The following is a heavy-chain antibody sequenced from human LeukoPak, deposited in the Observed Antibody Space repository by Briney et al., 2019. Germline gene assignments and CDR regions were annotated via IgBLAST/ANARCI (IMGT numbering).Heavy chain of an antibody. Sequence: SETLSLTCTVSGGSISSYYRSWIRQPPGKELEWIGYIYYSESTNYNPSLKSRVTISVDMSKNQFSLKLTSVTAADTAVYYCARRRVDGYTDYWGQGTLVTVSS. J-gene: IGHJ4*02. D-gene: IGHD5-24*01. V-gene: IGHV4-59*08. CDR1: GGSISSYY. CDR3: ARRRVDGYTDY. CDR2: IYYSEST.